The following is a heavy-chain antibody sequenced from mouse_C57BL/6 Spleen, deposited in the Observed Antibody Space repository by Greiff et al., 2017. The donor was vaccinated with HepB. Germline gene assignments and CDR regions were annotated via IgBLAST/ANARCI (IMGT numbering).Heavy chain of an antibody. Sequence: VQLQQPGAELVKPGASVKVSCKASGYTFTSYWMHWVKQRPGQGLEWFGRIHPSDSDTNYNQKFKGKATLTVDKSSSTAYMQLSSLTSEDSAVYYCAISGYYGSSPLWYFDVWGTGTTVTVSS. CDR1: GYTFTSYW. J-gene: IGHJ1*03. V-gene: IGHV1-74*01. CDR2: IHPSDSDT. CDR3: AISGYYGSSPLWYFDV. D-gene: IGHD1-1*01.